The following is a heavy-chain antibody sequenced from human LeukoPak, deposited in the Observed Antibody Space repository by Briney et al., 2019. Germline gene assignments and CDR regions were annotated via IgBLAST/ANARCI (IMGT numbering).Heavy chain of an antibody. CDR1: GYTFTGSY. J-gene: IGHJ6*02. CDR3: AKGATEGYYLYYGLDV. CDR2: INPKSGAT. Sequence: ASVKVSCKASGYTFTGSYMHWVRQAPGQGLEWMGWINPKSGATTYAQKFQDRVTLTRDTSINTAYMDLSGLTSDDTAVFYCAKGATEGYYLYYGLDVWGQGTTVTVSS. V-gene: IGHV1-2*02.